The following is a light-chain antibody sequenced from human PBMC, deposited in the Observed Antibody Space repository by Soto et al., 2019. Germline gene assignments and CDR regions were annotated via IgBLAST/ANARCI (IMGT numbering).Light chain of an antibody. CDR1: SSDVGSYNR. CDR3: SSYTSSCTVV. J-gene: IGLJ2*01. Sequence: QSALTQPPSVSGSPGQSVTISCTGTSSDVGSYNRVSWYQQPPGTAPKLMIYEVSNRPSGVPDRFSGSKSGNTASLTISGLQAEDEADYYCSSYTSSCTVVFGGGTKVTVL. V-gene: IGLV2-18*02. CDR2: EVS.